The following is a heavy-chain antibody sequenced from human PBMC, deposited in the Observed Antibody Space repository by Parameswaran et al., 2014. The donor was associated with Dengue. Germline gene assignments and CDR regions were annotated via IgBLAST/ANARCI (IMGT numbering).Heavy chain of an antibody. CDR1: GYSFTSYW. Sequence: AGGSLRLSCKGSGYSFTSYWIGWVRQMPGKGLEWMGIIYPGDSDTRYSPSFQGQVTISADKSISTAYLQWSSLKASDTAMYYCARWVTTTHPNPGDYWGQGTLVTVSS. J-gene: IGHJ4*02. V-gene: IGHV5-51*01. CDR2: IYPGDSDT. CDR3: ARWVTTTHPNPGDY. D-gene: IGHD4-11*01.